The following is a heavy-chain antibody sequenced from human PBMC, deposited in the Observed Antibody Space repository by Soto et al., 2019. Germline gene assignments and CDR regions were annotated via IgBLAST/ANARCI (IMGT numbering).Heavy chain of an antibody. Sequence: NLSLTCTVSDGSIRSSSYYWGWLCQPPGHRLEWIVIIYYIGSTYYNPSLKSPVTISVDTSKNQFSLKLSSVTAADTAVYYCARRLYYDSSGFEGGGMDVWGQGTTVT. CDR2: IYYIGST. J-gene: IGHJ6*02. V-gene: IGHV4-39*01. D-gene: IGHD3-22*01. CDR1: DGSIRSSSYY. CDR3: ARRLYYDSSGFEGGGMDV.